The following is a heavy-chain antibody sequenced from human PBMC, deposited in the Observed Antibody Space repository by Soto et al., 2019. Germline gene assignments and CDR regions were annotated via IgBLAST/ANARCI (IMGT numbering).Heavy chain of an antibody. J-gene: IGHJ5*02. Sequence: QVQLVESGGGLVPPGGSLRLSCAGSGFTFGDSYMSWIRQAPGKGLEWLSYISPGSRYPAYADSVKGRFTISRDNAKRSLYLQMMSLTAEDTAIYYCVRGDGGGLFDPWGQGTMVTVSS. D-gene: IGHD2-15*01. CDR1: GFTFGDSY. CDR2: ISPGSRYP. V-gene: IGHV3-11*06. CDR3: VRGDGGGLFDP.